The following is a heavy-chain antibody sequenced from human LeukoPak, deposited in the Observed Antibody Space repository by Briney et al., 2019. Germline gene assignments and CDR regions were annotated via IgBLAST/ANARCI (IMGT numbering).Heavy chain of an antibody. CDR3: ARDIEAAGLFLDY. V-gene: IGHV3-72*01. J-gene: IGHJ4*02. D-gene: IGHD6-13*01. CDR1: GFTFSDHY. Sequence: PGGSLRLSCAASGFTFSDHYMDWVRQAPGKGLEWVGRTRNKANSYTTEYAASVKGRFTISRDDSKNSLYLQMNSLRAEDTAVYYCARDIEAAGLFLDYWGQGTLVTVSS. CDR2: TRNKANSYTT.